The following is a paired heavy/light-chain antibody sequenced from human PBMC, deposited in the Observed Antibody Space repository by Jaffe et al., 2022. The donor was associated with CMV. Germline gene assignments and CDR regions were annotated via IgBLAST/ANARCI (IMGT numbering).Light chain of an antibody. J-gene: IGLJ2*01. CDR2: DVS. V-gene: IGLV2-14*03. CDR1: SSDVGGYNF. CDR3: GSYTYSTTPVV. Sequence: QSALTQPASVSGSPGHSITISCTGTSSDVGGYNFVSWYQQHPGKAPKLMIYDVSYRPSGVSSRFSGSKSGNTASLTISGLQAEDEAHYYCGSYTYSTTPVVFGGGTKLTVL.
Heavy chain of an antibody. CDR1: GFSVSDNY. CDR2: LYTGGDT. V-gene: IGHV3-53*01. CDR3: ARVASGRIITIWYFDL. D-gene: IGHD3-9*01. J-gene: IGHJ2*01. Sequence: EVQLVESGGGLIQPGGSLRLSCAASGFSVSDNYMSWVRQAPGKGLECVSVLYTGGDTYYADSVKGRFTISRDNSENTLYLQMNSLRAEDTAVYYCARVASGRIITIWYFDLWGRGTLVTVPS.